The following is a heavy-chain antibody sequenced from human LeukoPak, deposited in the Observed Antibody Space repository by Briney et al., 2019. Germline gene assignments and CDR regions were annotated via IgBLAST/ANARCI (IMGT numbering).Heavy chain of an antibody. Sequence: PGGSLRLSCAASGFTFSSYAMHWVRQAPGKGLEYVSAISSNGGSTYYANSVKGRFTISRDNSKNTLYLQMGSLRAEDMAVYYCARDPPLGSCSTISCPHLDYWGQGTLVTVSS. D-gene: IGHD2-2*01. CDR2: ISSNGGST. J-gene: IGHJ4*02. CDR1: GFTFSSYA. CDR3: ARDPPLGSCSTISCPHLDY. V-gene: IGHV3-64*01.